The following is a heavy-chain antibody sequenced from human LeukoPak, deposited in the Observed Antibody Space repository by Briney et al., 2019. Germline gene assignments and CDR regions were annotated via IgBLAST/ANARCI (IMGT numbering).Heavy chain of an antibody. CDR3: ARGRRNVDIVATILSSSSPYSSSWYFDY. CDR1: GGSFSGYN. D-gene: IGHD5-12*01. V-gene: IGHV4-34*01. J-gene: IGHJ4*02. CDR2: INHSGST. Sequence: NPSETLSLTCAVYGGSFSGYNWCWIRNPPGKGLEWIGEINHSGSTNYNPSLNSRVTISVDTSKNQFSLKLSSVTAADTAVYYCARGRRNVDIVATILSSSSPYSSSWYFDYWGQGTLVTVSS.